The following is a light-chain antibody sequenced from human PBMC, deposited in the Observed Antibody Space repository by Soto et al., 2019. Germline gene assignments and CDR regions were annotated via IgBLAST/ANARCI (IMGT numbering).Light chain of an antibody. J-gene: IGLJ2*01. Sequence: QSVLTQPASVSGSPGQSITLSCTGTTTDVGGYIYVSWYQQHPGKAPKLLIYEVTNRPSGVSDRFSVSRSGNTASLPISALQTEDEADYYCISYTSSSRIVFGGGTKVTVL. V-gene: IGLV2-14*01. CDR1: TTDVGGYIY. CDR3: ISYTSSSRIV. CDR2: EVT.